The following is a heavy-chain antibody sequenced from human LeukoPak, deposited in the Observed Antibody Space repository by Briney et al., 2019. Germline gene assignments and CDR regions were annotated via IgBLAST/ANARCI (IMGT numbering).Heavy chain of an antibody. CDR3: AKEGYRYGYAIDY. CDR1: GFTLSSYG. V-gene: IGHV3-23*01. D-gene: IGHD5-18*01. CDR2: ISGSGGST. J-gene: IGHJ4*02. Sequence: GGSLRLSCAASGFTLSSYGMHWVRQAPGKGLEWVSAISGSGGSTYYADSVKGRFTISRDNSKNTLYLQMNSLRAEDTAVYYCAKEGYRYGYAIDYWGQGTLVTVSS.